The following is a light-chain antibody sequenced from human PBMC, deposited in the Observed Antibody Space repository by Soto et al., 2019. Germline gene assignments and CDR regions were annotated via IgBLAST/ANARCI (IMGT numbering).Light chain of an antibody. J-gene: IGKJ5*01. Sequence: SPATLSLSERERATLSCWASQSVSTYLAWYQQKPGQAPRLLIYDASSRATGIPARFSGSGSGTDFTLTISSVEPEDFAVYYCQQRSKWITFGQLTLLEV. CDR3: QQRSKWIT. CDR1: QSVSTY. V-gene: IGKV3-11*01. CDR2: DAS.